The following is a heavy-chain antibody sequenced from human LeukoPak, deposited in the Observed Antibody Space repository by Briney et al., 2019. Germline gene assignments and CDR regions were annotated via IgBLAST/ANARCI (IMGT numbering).Heavy chain of an antibody. J-gene: IGHJ2*01. CDR3: ARDARNYYDSSGYYLSFDL. D-gene: IGHD3-22*01. CDR1: GVSIRSYY. V-gene: IGHV4-59*01. Sequence: SETLSLTCTVSGVSIRSYYWSWVRQSPGKGLEWLGYIYYSGSTNYNPSLKSRVTISVDTSKNQFSLKLSSVTAADTAVYYCARDARNYYDSSGYYLSFDLWDRGTLVTVSS. CDR2: IYYSGST.